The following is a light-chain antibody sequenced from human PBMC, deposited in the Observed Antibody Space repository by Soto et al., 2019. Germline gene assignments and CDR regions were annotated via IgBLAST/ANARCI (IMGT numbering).Light chain of an antibody. CDR1: QSVSSSY. CDR3: QQYGSSPQT. Sequence: EIVLTQSPGTLSLSPGERATLLCRASQSVSSSYFAWYQQKPGQAPRLLIYGASSMASGVPDRFSGSGSGTDFTLTISRLEPEDFAVYFCQQYGSSPQTFGQGTKLEIK. J-gene: IGKJ2*01. CDR2: GAS. V-gene: IGKV3-20*01.